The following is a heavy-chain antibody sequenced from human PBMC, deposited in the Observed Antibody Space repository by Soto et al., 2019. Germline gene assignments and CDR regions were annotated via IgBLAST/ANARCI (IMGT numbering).Heavy chain of an antibody. V-gene: IGHV1-18*01. J-gene: IGHJ4*02. D-gene: IGHD1-26*01. Sequence: ASVKVSCKASGYTFTSYGISWVRQAPGQGLEWMGWISAYNGNTNYAQKLQGRVTMTTDTSTSTAYMELRSLRSDDTAVYYCARAPSFPFHYGHAERRSYDYWGQGTLVTVSS. CDR2: ISAYNGNT. CDR3: ARAPSFPFHYGHAERRSYDY. CDR1: GYTFTSYG.